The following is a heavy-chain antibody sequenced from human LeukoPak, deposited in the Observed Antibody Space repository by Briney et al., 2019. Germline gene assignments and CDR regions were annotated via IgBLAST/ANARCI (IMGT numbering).Heavy chain of an antibody. J-gene: IGHJ4*02. V-gene: IGHV4-59*01. CDR2: IYYSGCT. CDR1: GGSISSYY. Sequence: SETLSLTCTVSGGSISSYYWSWIRQPPGKGLEWIGYIYYSGCTNYNPSLKSRVTISVDTSKNQFSLKLSSVTAADTAVYYCARGSGWYNYWGQGTLVTVSS. D-gene: IGHD6-19*01. CDR3: ARGSGWYNY.